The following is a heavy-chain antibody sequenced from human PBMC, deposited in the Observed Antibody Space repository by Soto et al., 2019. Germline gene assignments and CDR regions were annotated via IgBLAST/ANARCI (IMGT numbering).Heavy chain of an antibody. CDR1: GFTFSSYS. Sequence: AGGSLRLSCASSGFTFSSYSMNWVRQAPGKGLEWVSSISSSSSYIYYADSVKGRFTISRDNAKNSLYLQMNSLRAEDTAVYYCASGSSAAFDIWGQGTMVTVSS. V-gene: IGHV3-21*01. CDR2: ISSSSSYI. J-gene: IGHJ3*02. CDR3: ASGSSAAFDI.